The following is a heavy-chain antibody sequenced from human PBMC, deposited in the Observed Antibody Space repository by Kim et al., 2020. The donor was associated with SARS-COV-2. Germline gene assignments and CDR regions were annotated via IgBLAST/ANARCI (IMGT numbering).Heavy chain of an antibody. CDR3: ARVPRYYYDSSGYRPSFFAY. CDR2: ISSSSSTI. CDR1: GFTFSSYS. D-gene: IGHD3-22*01. J-gene: IGHJ4*02. Sequence: GGSLRLSCAASGFTFSSYSMNWVRQAPGKGLEWVSYISSSSSTIYYADSVKGRFTISRDNAKNSLYLQMNSLRDEDTAVYYCARVPRYYYDSSGYRPSFFAYWGQGTLVTVSS. V-gene: IGHV3-48*02.